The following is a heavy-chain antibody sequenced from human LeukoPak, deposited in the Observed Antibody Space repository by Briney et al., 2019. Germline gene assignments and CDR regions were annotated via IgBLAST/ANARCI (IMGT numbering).Heavy chain of an antibody. CDR2: IWYDGSNK. D-gene: IGHD6-13*01. CDR3: AKDMGSSWYAGDY. J-gene: IGHJ4*02. Sequence: PGRSLRLSCAASGFTFSSYGMHWVRQAPGKGLEWVAVIWYDGSNKYYADSVKGRFTISRDNSRNTLYLQMNSLRAEDTAVYYCAKDMGSSWYAGDYWGQGTLATVSS. V-gene: IGHV3-33*06. CDR1: GFTFSSYG.